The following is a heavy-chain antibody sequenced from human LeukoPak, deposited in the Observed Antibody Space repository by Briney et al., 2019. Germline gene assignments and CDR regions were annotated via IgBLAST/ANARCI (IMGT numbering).Heavy chain of an antibody. Sequence: SGGSLRLSCAASGFTFDDYAMHWVRQAPGKGLEWVSGISWNSGSIGYADSVKGRFTISRDNAKNSLYLQMNSLRAEDTALYYCAKDRSYALVGATHSPSDYWGQGTLVTVSS. V-gene: IGHV3-9*01. CDR3: AKDRSYALVGATHSPSDY. D-gene: IGHD1-26*01. J-gene: IGHJ4*02. CDR1: GFTFDDYA. CDR2: ISWNSGSI.